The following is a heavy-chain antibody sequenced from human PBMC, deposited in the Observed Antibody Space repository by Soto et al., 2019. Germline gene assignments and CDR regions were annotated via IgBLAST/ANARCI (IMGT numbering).Heavy chain of an antibody. Sequence: GGSLRLSCAASGFTFSSYWMHWVRQAPGKGLVWVSRINSDGSSTSYADSVKGRFTISRDNAKNTLYLQMNSLRAEDTAVYYCGKGCFVILTGFLGDFGIWGPGKMGT. V-gene: IGHV3-74*01. CDR3: GKGCFVILTGFLGDFGI. J-gene: IGHJ3*02. CDR2: INSDGSST. D-gene: IGHD3-9*01. CDR1: GFTFSSYW.